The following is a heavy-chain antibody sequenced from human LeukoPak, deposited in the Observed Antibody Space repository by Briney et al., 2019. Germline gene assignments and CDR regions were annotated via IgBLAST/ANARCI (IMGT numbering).Heavy chain of an antibody. CDR3: ARVASSDGWFDP. Sequence: EXMGWISAYNGNTNYAQTLQGRVTMTTDTSTSTAYMELRSLRSDDTAVYYCARVASSDGWFDPWGQGTLVTVSS. V-gene: IGHV1-18*01. J-gene: IGHJ5*02. CDR2: ISAYNGNT. D-gene: IGHD5-24*01.